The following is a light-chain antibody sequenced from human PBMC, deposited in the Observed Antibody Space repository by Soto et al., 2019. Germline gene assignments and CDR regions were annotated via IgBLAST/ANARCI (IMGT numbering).Light chain of an antibody. V-gene: IGKV3-11*01. CDR1: QRVSSH. CDR3: QQRSNWPLT. CDR2: DAS. J-gene: IGKJ4*01. Sequence: EIVLTQSPATLSLSPGERAALSCRASQRVSSHLAWYQQKPGQAPRLLIYDASNRATGIPARFSGSGSGKDFTLIISSLEPEDLAVYYCQQRSNWPLTFGGGTKVELK.